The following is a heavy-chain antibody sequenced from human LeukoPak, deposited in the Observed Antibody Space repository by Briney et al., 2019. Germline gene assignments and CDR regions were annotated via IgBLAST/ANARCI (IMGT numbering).Heavy chain of an antibody. CDR2: ISGAGSTI. Sequence: GGSLRLSCAASGFTFISYEMNWVRQAPGKGLEWVSYISGAGSTINFADSVKGRFTISRDNAKNSLSLHMNSLRAEDTAVYYCARSSYDGRGYYYFDYWGQGTLVTVSS. J-gene: IGHJ4*02. CDR1: GFTFISYE. CDR3: ARSSYDGRGYYYFDY. D-gene: IGHD3-22*01. V-gene: IGHV3-48*03.